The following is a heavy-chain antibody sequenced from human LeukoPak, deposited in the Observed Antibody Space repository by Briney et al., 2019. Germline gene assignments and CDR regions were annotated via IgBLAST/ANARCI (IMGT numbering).Heavy chain of an antibody. D-gene: IGHD3-10*01. Sequence: GGSLRLSCAASGFTFSSYSMNWVRQAPGKGLEWVSSISSSSSYIYYADSVKGRFTISRDNAKNSLYLQMNSLRAEDTAVYYCASPGVLLWFGEFYWGQGTLVTVSS. CDR2: ISSSSSYI. J-gene: IGHJ4*02. CDR3: ASPGVLLWFGEFY. V-gene: IGHV3-21*01. CDR1: GFTFSSYS.